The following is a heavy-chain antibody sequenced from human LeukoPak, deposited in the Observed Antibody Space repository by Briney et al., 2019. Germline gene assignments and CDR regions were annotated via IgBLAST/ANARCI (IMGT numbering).Heavy chain of an antibody. CDR3: ARVGPGIAAEA. J-gene: IGHJ4*02. CDR2: INPRDRST. CDR1: GYTFTNYF. V-gene: IGHV1-46*01. D-gene: IGHD6-13*01. Sequence: ASVKVSCKASGYTFTNYFIHWVRQAPGQGLEWMGIINPRDRSTDYPQKFQGRVAMTRDTSTTTVHMVLSSLRSEDTAMYYCARVGPGIAAEAWGQGTLVTASS.